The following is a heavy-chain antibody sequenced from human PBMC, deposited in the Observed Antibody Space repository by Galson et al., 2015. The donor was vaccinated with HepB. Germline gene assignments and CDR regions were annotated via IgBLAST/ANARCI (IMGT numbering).Heavy chain of an antibody. CDR1: GGSISSSH. J-gene: IGHJ4*02. D-gene: IGHD3-10*01. V-gene: IGHV4-59*01. Sequence: TLSLTCSVSGGSISSSHWSWIRQPPGKGLEWIGYIYYSGGINQNPSLKSRVTMSVDTSRNQVSLKLNSVTAADTAVYYCARAVWFAELALDLWGRGTLVTVSS. CDR2: IYYSGGI. CDR3: ARAVWFAELALDL.